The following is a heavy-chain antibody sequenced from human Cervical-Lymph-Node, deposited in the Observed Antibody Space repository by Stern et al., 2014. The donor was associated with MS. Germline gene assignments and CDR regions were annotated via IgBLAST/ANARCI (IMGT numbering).Heavy chain of an antibody. J-gene: IGHJ4*02. Sequence: QITLKESGPALVKPTQTLTLTCTFSGFSLSTSGLGVGWIRQPPGEALEWLAYIYWDDQKRYSPSLKSRLTNTKDTSKNQVVLTLTNVDPVDTATYYCAHRTAGPFDYWGQGTLVTVSS. CDR1: GFSLSTSGLG. CDR3: AHRTAGPFDY. CDR2: IYWDDQK. V-gene: IGHV2-5*02.